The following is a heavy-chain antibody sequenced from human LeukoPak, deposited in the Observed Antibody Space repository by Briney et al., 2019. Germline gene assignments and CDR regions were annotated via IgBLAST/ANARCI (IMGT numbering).Heavy chain of an antibody. D-gene: IGHD3-22*01. V-gene: IGHV1-18*01. Sequence: GSVKVSCKASVYTFTTYGISWVRQAPGQGLEWMGWISAYNGNTNYAQKLQARVNMSTDTSTSKAYMELRSMRSDDTAVYYCARVWGYYDSSGYSFDYWGQGTLVTVSS. J-gene: IGHJ4*02. CDR2: ISAYNGNT. CDR3: ARVWGYYDSSGYSFDY. CDR1: VYTFTTYG.